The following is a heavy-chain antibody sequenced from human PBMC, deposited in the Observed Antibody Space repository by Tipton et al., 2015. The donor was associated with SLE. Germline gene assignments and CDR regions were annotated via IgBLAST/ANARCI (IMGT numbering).Heavy chain of an antibody. J-gene: IGHJ1*01. V-gene: IGHV3-30*04. CDR2: ISYDGSNK. D-gene: IGHD1-1*01. CDR1: GFTFSSYA. Sequence: SLRLSCAASGFTFSSYAMHWVRQAPGKGLEWVAVISYDGSNKYYADSVKGRFTISRDNSKNTLYLQMNSLRAEDTAVYYCARSVIWEERYVSYFPPWGRGPLVPFS. CDR3: ARSVIWEERYVSYFPP.